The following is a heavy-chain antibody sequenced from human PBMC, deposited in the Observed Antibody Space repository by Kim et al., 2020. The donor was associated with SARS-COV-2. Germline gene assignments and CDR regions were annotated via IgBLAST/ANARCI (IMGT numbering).Heavy chain of an antibody. CDR2: IYYSGST. D-gene: IGHD3-10*01. Sequence: SETLSLTCTVSGGSISSSSYYWGWIRQPPGKGLEWIGSIYYSGSTYYNPSLKSRVTISVDTSKNQFSLKLSSVTAADTAVYYCARHLSKQNKVYVLLWFGHTFDIRGQGKLVTVSS. CDR1: GGSISSSSYY. V-gene: IGHV4-39*01. CDR3: ARHLSKQNKVYVLLWFGHTFDI. J-gene: IGHJ3*02.